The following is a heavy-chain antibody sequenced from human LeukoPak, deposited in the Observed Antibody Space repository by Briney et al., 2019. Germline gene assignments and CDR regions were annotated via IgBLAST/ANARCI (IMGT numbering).Heavy chain of an antibody. D-gene: IGHD3-22*01. J-gene: IGHJ4*02. CDR3: ARRRASSGYYYVMYYFDY. CDR1: GGSFSGYY. Sequence: SETLSLTCAVYGGSFSGYYWSWIRQPPGKGLEWIGEINHSGSTNYNPSLKSRVTISVDTSKNQFSLKLSSVTAADTAVYYCARRRASSGYYYVMYYFDYWGQGTLVTVSS. V-gene: IGHV4-34*01. CDR2: INHSGST.